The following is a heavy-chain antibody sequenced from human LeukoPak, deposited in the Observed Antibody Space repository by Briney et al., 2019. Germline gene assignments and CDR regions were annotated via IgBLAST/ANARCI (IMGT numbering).Heavy chain of an antibody. CDR3: ARQFYSSSWYFDL. CDR2: INHSGST. J-gene: IGHJ2*01. D-gene: IGHD6-13*01. Sequence: SETLSLTCAVYGGSFSGYYWSWIRQPPGKGLEWIGEINHSGSTNYNPSLKSRVTISVVTSKNQFSLKLSSVTAADTAVYYCARQFYSSSWYFDLWGRGTLVTVSS. CDR1: GGSFSGYY. V-gene: IGHV4-34*01.